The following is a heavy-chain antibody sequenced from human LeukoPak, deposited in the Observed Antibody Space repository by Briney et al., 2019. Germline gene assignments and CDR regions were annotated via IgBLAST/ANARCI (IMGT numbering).Heavy chain of an antibody. CDR2: IIPIFGTA. J-gene: IGHJ4*02. CDR3: ARVRAYTRYTSSGWFPFDY. V-gene: IGHV1-69*13. CDR1: GYTFTSYG. Sequence: SVKVSCKASGYTFTSYGISWVRQAPGQGLEWMGGIIPIFGTANYAQKFQGRVTITADESTSTAYMELSSLRSEDTAVYYCARVRAYTRYTSSGWFPFDYWGQGTLVTVSS. D-gene: IGHD6-19*01.